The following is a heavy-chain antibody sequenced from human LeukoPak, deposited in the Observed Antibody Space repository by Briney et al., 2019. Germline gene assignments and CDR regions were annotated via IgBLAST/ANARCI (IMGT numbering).Heavy chain of an antibody. CDR3: ARALRVGRYSADY. V-gene: IGHV1-8*02. CDR1: GYTFTSYD. J-gene: IGHJ4*02. CDR2: MNPNSGNT. D-gene: IGHD2-15*01. Sequence: ASVTVAFTASGYTFTSYDINWVRQATGQGPEWMGWMNPNSGNTGYAQKFQGRVTMTRNNSISTAYMELSSLRSEDTAVYYCARALRVGRYSADYWGQGTLVTVSS.